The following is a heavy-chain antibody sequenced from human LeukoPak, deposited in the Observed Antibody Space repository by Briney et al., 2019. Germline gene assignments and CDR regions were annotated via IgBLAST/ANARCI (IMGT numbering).Heavy chain of an antibody. V-gene: IGHV4-59*01. J-gene: IGHJ4*02. Sequence: SETLSLTCTVSGGSISSYYWGWIRQPPGKGLEWIGYIYYSGSTNYNPSLKSRVTISVDTSKNQFSLKLSSVTAADTAVYYCARISRDGYNYYFDYWGQGTLVTVSS. CDR3: ARISRDGYNYYFDY. D-gene: IGHD5-24*01. CDR2: IYYSGST. CDR1: GGSISSYY.